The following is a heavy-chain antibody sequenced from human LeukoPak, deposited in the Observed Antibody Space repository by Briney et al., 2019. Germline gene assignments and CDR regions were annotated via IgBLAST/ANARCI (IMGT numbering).Heavy chain of an antibody. CDR2: IYHSGST. V-gene: IGHV4-4*02. Sequence: PSETLSLTCAVSGGSISSSNWWSWVRQPPGKGLEWIGEIYHSGSTNYNPSLKSRVTISVDTSKNQFSLKLSSVTAADTAVYYCARHVPFHSLYYYYYMDVWGKGTTVTISS. CDR3: ARHVPFHSLYYYYYMDV. J-gene: IGHJ6*03. CDR1: GGSISSSNW.